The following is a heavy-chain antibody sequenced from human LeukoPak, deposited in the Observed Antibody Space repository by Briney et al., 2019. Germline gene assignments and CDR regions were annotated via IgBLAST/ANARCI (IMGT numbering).Heavy chain of an antibody. CDR2: IIPIFGTA. CDR3: ASNSGYDHNWFDP. CDR1: GGTFSSYA. V-gene: IGHV1-69*06. D-gene: IGHD5-12*01. Sequence: GASVKVSCKASGGTFSSYAISWVRQAPGQGLEWMGGIIPIFGTANYAQKFQGRVTMTEDTSTDTAYMELSSLRSEDTAVYYCASNSGYDHNWFDPWGQGTLVTVSS. J-gene: IGHJ5*02.